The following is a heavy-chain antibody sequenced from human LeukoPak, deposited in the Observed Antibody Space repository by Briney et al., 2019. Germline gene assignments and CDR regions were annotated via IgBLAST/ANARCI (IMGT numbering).Heavy chain of an antibody. D-gene: IGHD2-2*02. CDR1: GGSISIYY. V-gene: IGHV4-59*13. CDR2: IYYSWCH. CDR3: ARVAAEVVGLPGVIGFGWLRRDYYYMDV. Sequence: PSDTLSLTHTVSGGSISIYYWMWIRQPPGKALESRGYIYYSWCHNDNPSLKSRVTISVDTSKNQCSLKLSSVTAEDTAVDQCARVAAEVVGLPGVIGFGWLRRDYYYMDVWGKGTTVTVSS. J-gene: IGHJ6*03.